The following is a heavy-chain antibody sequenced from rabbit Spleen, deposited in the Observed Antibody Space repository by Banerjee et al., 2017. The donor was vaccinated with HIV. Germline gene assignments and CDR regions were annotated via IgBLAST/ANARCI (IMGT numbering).Heavy chain of an antibody. Sequence: QSLEESGGDLVKPGASLTLTCTASAFYFSSDCDMCWVRQAPGKGLEWIGCIYAGSGGAADYANWAKGRFTISKTSTTVFLQMTSLPVADTATYFCVREAGYGGYGDGNLWGQGTLVTVS. V-gene: IGHV1S40*01. CDR3: VREAGYGGYGDGNL. J-gene: IGHJ4*01. D-gene: IGHD6-1*01. CDR2: IYAGSGGAA. CDR1: AFYFSSDCD.